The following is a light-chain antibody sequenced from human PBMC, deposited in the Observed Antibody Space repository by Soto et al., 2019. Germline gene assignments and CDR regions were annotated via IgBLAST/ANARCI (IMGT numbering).Light chain of an antibody. Sequence: EIVMTQSPATLSVSPGERATLSCRASQSVSSNLAWYQQKPGQAPRLLIYGASSRATGIPDRFSGSGSGTEFTLTISSLQPDDFATYYCQQYNSYSWWTFGQGTKVDIK. CDR2: GAS. V-gene: IGKV3D-15*01. CDR3: QQYNSYSWWT. J-gene: IGKJ1*01. CDR1: QSVSSN.